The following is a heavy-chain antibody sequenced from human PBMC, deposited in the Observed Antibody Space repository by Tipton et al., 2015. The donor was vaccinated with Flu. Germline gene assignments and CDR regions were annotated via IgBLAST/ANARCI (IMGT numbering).Heavy chain of an antibody. CDR2: IYSGGST. J-gene: IGHJ4*02. V-gene: IGHV3-53*01. CDR3: ARERTGYSSGWYYFDC. D-gene: IGHD6-19*01. Sequence: SLRLSCAASGFTVSSNYMSWVRQAPGKGLEWVSVIYSGGSTYYADSVKGRFTISRDNSKNTLYLQMDSLRAEDTAVYYCARERTGYSSGWYYFDCWGQGTLVTVSS. CDR1: GFTVSSNY.